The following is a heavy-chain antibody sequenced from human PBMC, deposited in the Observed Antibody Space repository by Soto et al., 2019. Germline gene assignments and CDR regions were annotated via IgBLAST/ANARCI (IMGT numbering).Heavy chain of an antibody. J-gene: IGHJ5*02. D-gene: IGHD4-17*01. CDR3: ATSRFQSDCGDYVGDWFVP. CDR1: GFTFSSYA. Sequence: GGSLRLSCAASGFTFSSYAMSWVRQAPGKGLEWVSAISGSGGSTYYADSVKGRFTISRDNSKNTLYLQMNSLRAEYTAVYYCATSRFQSDCGDYVGDWFVPWGQGTLVKVSS. CDR2: ISGSGGST. V-gene: IGHV3-23*01.